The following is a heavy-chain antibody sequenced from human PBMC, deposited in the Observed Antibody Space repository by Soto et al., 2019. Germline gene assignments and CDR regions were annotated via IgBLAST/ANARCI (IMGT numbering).Heavy chain of an antibody. J-gene: IGHJ4*02. V-gene: IGHV4-34*01. CDR2: INHSGST. CDR3: ARVVGSSGDYFDS. Sequence: SETLSLTCTVSGGSISSYYWSWIRQPPGKGLEWIGEINHSGSTNYNPSLKSRVTISVDTSKNQFSLKLSSVTAADTAVYYCARVVGSSGDYFDSWGQGTLVTVSS. CDR1: GGSISSYY. D-gene: IGHD3-10*01.